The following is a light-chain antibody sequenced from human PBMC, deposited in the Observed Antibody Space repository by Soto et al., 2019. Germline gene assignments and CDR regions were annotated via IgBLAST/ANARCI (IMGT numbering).Light chain of an antibody. CDR3: CSYAGSSLS. CDR1: SSDVGSYNL. J-gene: IGLJ1*01. Sequence: ALTQPASVSGSPGQSITISCTGTSSDVGSYNLVSWYQQHPGKAPKLMIYEGSKRPSGVSNRFSGSKSGNTASLTISGLQAEDEADYYCCSYAGSSLSFGTGTKVTVL. CDR2: EGS. V-gene: IGLV2-23*01.